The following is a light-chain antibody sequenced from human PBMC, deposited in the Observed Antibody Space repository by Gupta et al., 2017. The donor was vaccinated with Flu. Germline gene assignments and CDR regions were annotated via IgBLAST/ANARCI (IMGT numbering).Light chain of an antibody. Sequence: EIVLTQSPGTLSLSPGEKDTLSCRASQSVSSIFFGWYQQKPGQAPRLVMHATSSRATGIPDRFSGSGSGTDFTLTISRLEPEDFAVYYCHQYGNSPSTFGQGTKVEIK. CDR2: ATS. CDR1: QSVSSIF. CDR3: HQYGNSPST. V-gene: IGKV3-20*01. J-gene: IGKJ1*01.